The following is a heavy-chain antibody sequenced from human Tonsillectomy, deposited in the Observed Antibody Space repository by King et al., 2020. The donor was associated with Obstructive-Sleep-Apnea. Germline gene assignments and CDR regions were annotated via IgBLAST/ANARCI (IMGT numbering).Heavy chain of an antibody. J-gene: IGHJ4*02. D-gene: IGHD6-13*01. V-gene: IGHV3-30*04. CDR1: GFTFSSYA. CDR2: ISYDGSNK. Sequence: QVQLVESGGGVVQPGRSLRLSCAASGFTFSSYAMHWVRQAPGKGLEWVAVISYDGSNKYYADSEKGRFTISRDNSKNTLYLQMNSLRAEDTAVYYCARDKGYSRSWSGGAQNYFDYWGQGTLVTVSS. CDR3: ARDKGYSRSWSGGAQNYFDY.